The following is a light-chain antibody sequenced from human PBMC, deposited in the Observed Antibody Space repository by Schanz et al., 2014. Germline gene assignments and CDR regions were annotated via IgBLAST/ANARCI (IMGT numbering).Light chain of an antibody. Sequence: QSVLTQPPSVSGAPGQRVTISCTGSSSNTGAGYDVHWYQQVPGTAPKLVIYGNTNRPSGVPDRFSGSKSGTSASLAITGLQAEDEAVYYCHSYDRGLGGWIFGGGTKLTVL. CDR2: GNT. V-gene: IGLV1-40*01. CDR3: HSYDRGLGGWI. CDR1: SSNTGAGYD. J-gene: IGLJ2*01.